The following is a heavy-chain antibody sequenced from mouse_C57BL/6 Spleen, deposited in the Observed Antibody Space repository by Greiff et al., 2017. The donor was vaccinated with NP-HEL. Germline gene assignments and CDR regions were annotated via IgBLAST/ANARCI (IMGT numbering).Heavy chain of an antibody. J-gene: IGHJ2*01. CDR2: IDPSDSET. D-gene: IGHD1-1*01. Sequence: QVQLQQSGAELVRPGSSVKLSCKASGYTFTSYWMHWVKQRPIQGLEWIGNIDPSDSETHYNQKFKDKATLTVDKSSSTAYMQLSSLTSEDSAVYYCARGRFYYGSSSYYFDYWGQGTTLTVSS. CDR1: GYTFTSYW. V-gene: IGHV1-52*01. CDR3: ARGRFYYGSSSYYFDY.